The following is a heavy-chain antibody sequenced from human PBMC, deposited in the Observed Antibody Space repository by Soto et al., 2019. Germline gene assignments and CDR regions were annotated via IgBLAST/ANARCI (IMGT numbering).Heavy chain of an antibody. CDR3: ARSPGYFTMSSLDP. CDR1: GDSISSVNW. CDR2: IYHTGIT. V-gene: IGHV4-4*02. Sequence: PSETLSLTCAVSGDSISSVNWWSWVRQSPGQGLEWIGDIYHTGITNYNPSLQSRVTISVDKSKNEFSLNLTSVTAADTAVYYCARSPGYFTMSSLDPWGQGTLVTVS. J-gene: IGHJ5*02. D-gene: IGHD3-10*02.